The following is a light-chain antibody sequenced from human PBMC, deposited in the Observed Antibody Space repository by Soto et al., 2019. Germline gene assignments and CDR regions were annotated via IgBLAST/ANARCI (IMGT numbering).Light chain of an antibody. CDR2: DVS. Sequence: QSALTQPASVSGSPGQSIAISCTGTSSDVGGYYSVSWYQQHPGKAPKLVIYDVSNRPAGVSNRFSCSKAGNTASLTIFGLPGEDAGDYYCSSYTSSSTRVFGGGTKVTVL. J-gene: IGLJ2*01. CDR3: SSYTSSSTRV. CDR1: SSDVGGYYS. V-gene: IGLV2-14*01.